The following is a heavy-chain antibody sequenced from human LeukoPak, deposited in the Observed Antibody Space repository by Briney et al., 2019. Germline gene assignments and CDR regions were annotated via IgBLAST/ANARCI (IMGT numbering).Heavy chain of an antibody. D-gene: IGHD1-26*01. J-gene: IGHJ4*02. Sequence: SETLSLTCTVSGGSISSYYWSWIRQPPGKGLEWIGYIYYSGSTNYNPSLKSRVTISVDTSKNQFSLKLSSVTAADTAVYYCARGVRRWELQGGFDYWGQGTLVTVSS. CDR3: ARGVRRWELQGGFDY. V-gene: IGHV4-59*01. CDR1: GGSISSYY. CDR2: IYYSGST.